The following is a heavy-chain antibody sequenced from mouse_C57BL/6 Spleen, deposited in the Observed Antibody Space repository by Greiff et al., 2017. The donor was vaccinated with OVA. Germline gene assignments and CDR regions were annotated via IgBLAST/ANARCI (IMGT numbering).Heavy chain of an antibody. Sequence: EVQRVESGGGLVQPGGSLSLSCAASGFTFTDYYMSWVRQPPGKALEWLGFIRNKANGYTTEYSASVKGRFTISRDNSQSILYLQMNALRAEDSATYYCARFYGNLYYAMDYWGQGTSVTVSS. V-gene: IGHV7-3*01. CDR2: IRNKANGYTT. CDR3: ARFYGNLYYAMDY. J-gene: IGHJ4*01. CDR1: GFTFTDYY. D-gene: IGHD2-1*01.